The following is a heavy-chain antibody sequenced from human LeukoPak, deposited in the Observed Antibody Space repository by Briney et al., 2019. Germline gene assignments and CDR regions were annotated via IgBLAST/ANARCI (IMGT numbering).Heavy chain of an antibody. CDR1: GYSFSSYG. V-gene: IGHV1-18*01. Sequence: GASVKVSCKASGYSFSSYGITWVRQAPGQGLEWMGWISAYDGNTNYAQNLQGRVTMTTDTSTSTAYMELRTPTSDATAVYYCARGSKPPDFDYWGQGTLVTVSS. CDR2: ISAYDGNT. J-gene: IGHJ4*02. CDR3: ARGSKPPDFDY. D-gene: IGHD1-14*01.